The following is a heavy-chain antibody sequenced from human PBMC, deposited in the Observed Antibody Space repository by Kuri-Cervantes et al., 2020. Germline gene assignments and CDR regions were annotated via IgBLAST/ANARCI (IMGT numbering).Heavy chain of an antibody. CDR1: GGSISSYY. V-gene: IGHV4-59*12. D-gene: IGHD2-15*01. CDR2: IYYSGST. J-gene: IGHJ5*02. Sequence: SETLSLTCTVSGGSISSYYWSWIRQPPGKGLEWIGYIYYSGSTNYNPSLKSRVTISVDTSKNQFSLKLSSVTAADTAVYYCARERRDIVVVVAAGRNWFDPWGQGTLVTVSS. CDR3: ARERRDIVVVVAAGRNWFDP.